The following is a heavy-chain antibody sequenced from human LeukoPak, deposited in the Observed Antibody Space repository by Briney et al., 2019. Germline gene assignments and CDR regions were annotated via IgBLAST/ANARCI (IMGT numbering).Heavy chain of an antibody. J-gene: IGHJ4*02. D-gene: IGHD6-6*01. CDR3: ASAPTAARPKDY. V-gene: IGHV4-34*01. CDR1: GGSFSGYY. CDR2: INHSGST. Sequence: SETLSLTCAVYGGSFSGYYWSWIRQPPGKGLEWIGEINHSGSTNYNPSLKSRVTISVDTSKNQFSLKLSSVTAADTAVYYCASAPTAARPKDYWGQGTLVTVSS.